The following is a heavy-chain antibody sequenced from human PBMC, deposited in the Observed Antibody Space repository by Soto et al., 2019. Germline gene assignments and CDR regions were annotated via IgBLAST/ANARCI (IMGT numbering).Heavy chain of an antibody. V-gene: IGHV3-43*01. Sequence: GGSLRLSCAASGFTFDDYTMHWVRQVPGKGLEWVSLISWDGGSTYYADSVKGRFTISRDNSKNSLYLQMNSLRTEDTALYYCAKDFGISRSRLLWFGELLSNYYYGMDVWGQGTTVTVSS. CDR2: ISWDGGST. CDR1: GFTFDDYT. D-gene: IGHD3-10*01. CDR3: AKDFGISRSRLLWFGELLSNYYYGMDV. J-gene: IGHJ6*02.